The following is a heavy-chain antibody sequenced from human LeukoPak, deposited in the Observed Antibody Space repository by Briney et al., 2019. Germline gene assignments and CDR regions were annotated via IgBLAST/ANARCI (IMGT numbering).Heavy chain of an antibody. Sequence: GESLKISCKGSGYSFTSYWIGWVRQMPGKGLDWIGIIYPGDSATRYSPSFQGQVTISADKSISTAYLQWSSLKASDTAMYYCARQTGPLITIFGVDMKGGFDYWGQGTLVTVSS. D-gene: IGHD3-3*01. CDR2: IYPGDSAT. CDR3: ARQTGPLITIFGVDMKGGFDY. V-gene: IGHV5-51*01. J-gene: IGHJ4*02. CDR1: GYSFTSYW.